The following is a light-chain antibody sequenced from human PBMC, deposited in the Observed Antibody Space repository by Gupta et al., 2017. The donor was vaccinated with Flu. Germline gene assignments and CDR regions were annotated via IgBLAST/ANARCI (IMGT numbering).Light chain of an antibody. J-gene: IGLJ3*02. CDR3: SSYAGSNRGV. Sequence: TSRGVCGLYHVSWEQPPPGKAPHILIYDVRKRPSRVPGRFSVSKSGNTASLTVSGLQAEDEADYYCSSYAGSNRGVFGGGTKLTVL. CDR2: DVR. CDR1: SRGVCGLYH. V-gene: IGLV2-8*01.